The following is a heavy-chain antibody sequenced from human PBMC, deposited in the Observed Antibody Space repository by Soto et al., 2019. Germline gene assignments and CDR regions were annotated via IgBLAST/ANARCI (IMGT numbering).Heavy chain of an antibody. CDR3: ARVGPWVPYYCDSSPYTFENWFDP. CDR2: IYHGRST. D-gene: IGHD3-22*01. J-gene: IGHJ5*02. V-gene: IGHV4-38-2*01. CDR1: GYSIISGYY. Sequence: PSETLSLTCALSGYSIISGYYWGWLRQPPGKGLEWIGSIYHGRSTYYNPSLNSRVTISIDMTNNHVSLILNSVTAADTAVYYCARVGPWVPYYCDSSPYTFENWFDPWGQGTLVTVSS.